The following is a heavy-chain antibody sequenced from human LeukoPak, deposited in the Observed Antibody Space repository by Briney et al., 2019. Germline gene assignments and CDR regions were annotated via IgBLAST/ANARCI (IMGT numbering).Heavy chain of an antibody. CDR3: AKGHSDYGTGFDL. J-gene: IGHJ4*02. CDR2: ISSSGGST. V-gene: IGHV3-23*01. D-gene: IGHD4-17*01. Sequence: PGGSLRLSCVASGFTFSDFAMRWVRQAPGKGLECVSVISSSGGSTYSADSVKARFTISRDNSKNTLYLQMNSLTADDTAVYYCAKGHSDYGTGFDLWGQGTLVTVPS. CDR1: GFTFSDFA.